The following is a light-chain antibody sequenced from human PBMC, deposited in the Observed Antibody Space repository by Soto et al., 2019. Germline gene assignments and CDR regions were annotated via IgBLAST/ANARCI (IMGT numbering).Light chain of an antibody. CDR3: SSYTGSGSQYV. CDR1: SSEIEGYNY. J-gene: IGLJ1*01. CDR2: DVS. V-gene: IGLV2-14*01. Sequence: QSVLTQPASVSGSPGQSITISCTGTSSEIEGYNYVSWYQQLPGKAPKLMIYDVSNRPSGVYNRFSGSKSGNTAFLNIFLLQDVDEDEYNCSSYTGSGSQYVLGTGP.